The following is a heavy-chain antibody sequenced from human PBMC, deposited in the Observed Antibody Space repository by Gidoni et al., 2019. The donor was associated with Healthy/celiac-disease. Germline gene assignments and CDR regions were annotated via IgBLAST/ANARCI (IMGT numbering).Heavy chain of an antibody. CDR3: ARDVRATRNWFDP. V-gene: IGHV4-4*07. J-gene: IGHJ5*02. Sequence: QVQLQESGPGLVKPSETLYLTCTVAGGSISSYYGSWIPQPGGKGLEWIGRIYTSGSTNYNPSLKSRVTMSVDTSKNQFSLKLSSVTAADTAVYYCARDVRATRNWFDPWGQGTLVTVSS. CDR2: IYTSGST. CDR1: GGSISSYY.